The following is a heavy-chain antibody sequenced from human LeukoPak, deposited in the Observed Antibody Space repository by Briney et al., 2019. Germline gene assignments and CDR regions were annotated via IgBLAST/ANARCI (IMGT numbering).Heavy chain of an antibody. D-gene: IGHD3-3*01. CDR3: ARETYYDFWSGYDY. CDR1: GGTFSSYA. Sequence: ASVKVSCKASGGTFSSYAISWVRQAPGQGLEWMGGIIAYNGNTNYAQKLQGRVTMTTDTSTSTAYMELRSLRSDDTAVYYCARETYYDFWSGYDYWGQGTLVTVSS. J-gene: IGHJ4*02. CDR2: IIAYNGNT. V-gene: IGHV1-18*01.